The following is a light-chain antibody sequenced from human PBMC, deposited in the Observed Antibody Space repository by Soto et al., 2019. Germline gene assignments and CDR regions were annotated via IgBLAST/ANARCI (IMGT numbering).Light chain of an antibody. CDR3: QHYEVCPPHT. CDR2: GAS. CDR1: QSVRSN. V-gene: IGKV3-15*01. J-gene: IGKJ4*01. Sequence: EIVMTQSPATLSVSLGERAILSCRASQSVRSNLAWYQQKPGQAPRLLIYGASTWATGVPARFSGSGSGTEVTHTIRSLQSEDFAVYYCQHYEVCPPHTFGGGTKVEIK.